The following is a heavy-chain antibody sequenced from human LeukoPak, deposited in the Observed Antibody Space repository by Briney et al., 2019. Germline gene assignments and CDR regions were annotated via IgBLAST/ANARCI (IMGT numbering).Heavy chain of an antibody. Sequence: SETLSLTCDVSGNSISNNWWSWVRQSPGKGLEWIGEIFHRGIPNYNPSFESQVTMSVDTSKNQLSLNLNSVTAADTAVYYCARVMGASWFFYLDVWGKGTTVTVSS. V-gene: IGHV4/OR15-8*01. J-gene: IGHJ6*03. D-gene: IGHD3-16*02. CDR3: ARVMGASWFFYLDV. CDR1: GNSISNNW. CDR2: IFHRGIP.